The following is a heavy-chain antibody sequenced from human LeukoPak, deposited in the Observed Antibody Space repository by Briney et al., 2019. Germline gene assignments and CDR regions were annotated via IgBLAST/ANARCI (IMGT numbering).Heavy chain of an antibody. Sequence: GGSLRLSCAASGFTFTNAWMSWVRQAPGKGLEWVGRIKSKTDGGTTDYAAPVKGRFTISRDDSQNTLYLQMNSLKTEDTAVYYCTTGAPRAYSGSYSNCWGQGTLVTVSS. CDR3: TTGAPRAYSGSYSNC. V-gene: IGHV3-15*01. J-gene: IGHJ4*02. D-gene: IGHD1-26*01. CDR1: GFTFTNAW. CDR2: IKSKTDGGTT.